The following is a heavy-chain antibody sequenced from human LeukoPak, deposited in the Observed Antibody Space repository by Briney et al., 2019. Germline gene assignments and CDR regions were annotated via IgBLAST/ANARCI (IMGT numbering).Heavy chain of an antibody. V-gene: IGHV3-30*18. D-gene: IGHD5-12*01. CDR1: GFTFISYG. Sequence: GGSLRLSCAASGFTFISYGMHWVRQAPGKGLEWVVGISYDGSNKYYPDSVKGRFTISRDNSKSTLYLQMNSLRAEDTAVYSCAKDLFGYDLAPFDIWGQGTTVTVSS. CDR3: AKDLFGYDLAPFDI. J-gene: IGHJ3*02. CDR2: ISYDGSNK.